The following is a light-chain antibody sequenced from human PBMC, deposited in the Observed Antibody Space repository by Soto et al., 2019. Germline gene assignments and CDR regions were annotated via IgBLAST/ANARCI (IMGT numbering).Light chain of an antibody. J-gene: IGKJ4*01. CDR1: QAVRNNH. CDR2: DAS. Sequence: EFVLTQSPGTLSLSPGERATLSFLASQAVRNNHLAWYQQKPGQAPRLLIYDASSMATGIPDRFSGGGSGTDFTLTISRLEPEDFAVYYCQQFSSYPLTFGGGTKVDIK. V-gene: IGKV3-20*01. CDR3: QQFSSYPLT.